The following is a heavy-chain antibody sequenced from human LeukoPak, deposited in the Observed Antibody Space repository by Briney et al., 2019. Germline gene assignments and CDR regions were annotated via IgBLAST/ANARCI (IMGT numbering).Heavy chain of an antibody. J-gene: IGHJ4*02. CDR2: IYSGGST. Sequence: GGSLRLSCAAPGFTVSNSYMNWVRQAPGKGLEWVSVIYSGGSTYYADSVKGRFTISRDNSKNTLHLQMNSLRAEDTAMYYCAGEYNYYIYWGQGTLVTVSS. CDR1: GFTVSNSY. CDR3: AGEYNYYIY. V-gene: IGHV3-66*01. D-gene: IGHD1-1*01.